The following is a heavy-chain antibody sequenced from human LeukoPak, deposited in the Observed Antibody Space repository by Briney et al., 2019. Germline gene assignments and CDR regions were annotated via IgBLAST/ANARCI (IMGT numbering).Heavy chain of an antibody. CDR1: GFTFSSYW. CDR3: ARDANWARDY. Sequence: PGGSLRLSCAASGFTFSSYWMNWVRQAPGKGLEWVASIKQDGSEKSYVDFVEGRFTISRDNAKNSLYLQMNSLRAEDTAVYYCARDANWARDYWGRGTLVTVSS. D-gene: IGHD7-27*01. CDR2: IKQDGSEK. V-gene: IGHV3-7*01. J-gene: IGHJ4*02.